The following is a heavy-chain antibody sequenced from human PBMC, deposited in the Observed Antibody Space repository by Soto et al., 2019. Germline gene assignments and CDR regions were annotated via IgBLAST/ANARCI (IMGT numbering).Heavy chain of an antibody. D-gene: IGHD6-19*01. J-gene: IGHJ1*01. Sequence: PGGSLRLSCAASGFTFSSYAMSWVRQAPGKGLEWVSAISGSGGSTYYADSVKGRFTISRDNSKNTLYLQMNSLRAEDTAVYYCAKLPSSGWYSSEYFQHWGQGTLVTVSS. CDR2: ISGSGGST. V-gene: IGHV3-23*01. CDR3: AKLPSSGWYSSEYFQH. CDR1: GFTFSSYA.